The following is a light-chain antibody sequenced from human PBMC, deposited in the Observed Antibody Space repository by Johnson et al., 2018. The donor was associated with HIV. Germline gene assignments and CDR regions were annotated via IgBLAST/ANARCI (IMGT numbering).Light chain of an antibody. CDR3: ATWDASLSANV. CDR1: TSNIGDHS. V-gene: IGLV1-51*02. J-gene: IGLJ1*01. Sequence: QSVLTQPPSVSAAPGRWVTVSCSGTTSNIGDHSVSWFQHLPGAAPKLLIYDNDRRPSGVPDRFSGSKSAASATLDITGLQSGDEGGYYCATWDASLSANVFGPGTKVTVL. CDR2: DND.